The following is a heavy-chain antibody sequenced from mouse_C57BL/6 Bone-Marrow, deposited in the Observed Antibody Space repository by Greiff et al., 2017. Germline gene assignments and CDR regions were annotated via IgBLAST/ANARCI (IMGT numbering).Heavy chain of an antibody. CDR2: IWWDDDK. Sequence: QVTLKVSGPGILQPSQTLSLTCSFSGFSLSTFGMGVGWIRQPSGKGLEWLAHIWWDDDKYYNPALKSRLTISKVTSKNQVFLKSANVDTADTATYYCARIDVNWDVTGIDYWGQGTTLTVSS. CDR3: ARIDVNWDVTGIDY. CDR1: GFSLSTFGMG. V-gene: IGHV8-8*01. J-gene: IGHJ2*01. D-gene: IGHD4-1*01.